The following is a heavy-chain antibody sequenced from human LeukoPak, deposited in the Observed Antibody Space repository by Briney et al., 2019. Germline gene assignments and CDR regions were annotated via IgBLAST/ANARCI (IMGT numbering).Heavy chain of an antibody. J-gene: IGHJ4*02. CDR1: GGSFSGYY. CDR3: ARGLGYCSSTSCYYDY. Sequence: SETLSLTCAVYGGSFSGYYWSWIRQPPGKGREWIGEINHSGSTNYNPSLKSRVTISVDTSKNQFSLKLSSVTAADTAVYYCARGLGYCSSTSCYYDYWGQGTLVTVSS. D-gene: IGHD2-2*01. CDR2: INHSGST. V-gene: IGHV4-34*01.